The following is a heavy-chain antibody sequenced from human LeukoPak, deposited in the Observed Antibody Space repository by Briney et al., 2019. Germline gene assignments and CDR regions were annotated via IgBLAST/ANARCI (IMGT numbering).Heavy chain of an antibody. V-gene: IGHV4-4*09. J-gene: IGHJ5*02. Sequence: PSETLSLTCTVPGGSLSSYYWRWIRQPPGKGLEWIGYIYTSGSTNYKPSLTSRVTISVDTSKNQFSLKLSSVTAGDTAVYYCARSRQDLDYYGSGSYYWFDPWGQGTLVTVSS. CDR1: GGSLSSYY. D-gene: IGHD3-10*01. CDR3: ARSRQDLDYYGSGSYYWFDP. CDR2: IYTSGST.